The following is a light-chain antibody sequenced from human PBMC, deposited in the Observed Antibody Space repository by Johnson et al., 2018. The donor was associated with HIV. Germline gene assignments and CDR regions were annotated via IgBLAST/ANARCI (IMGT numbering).Light chain of an antibody. Sequence: QSVLTQPPSVSAAPGQKVTISCSGSSSNIGNNYVSWYQQLPGTAPKVLIYENNKRPSGIPDRFSGSKSGTSATLGITGLQTGDEADYYYGTWDSSLSAVPFGTGTKGTVL. J-gene: IGLJ1*01. V-gene: IGLV1-51*02. CDR3: GTWDSSLSAVP. CDR2: ENN. CDR1: SSNIGNNY.